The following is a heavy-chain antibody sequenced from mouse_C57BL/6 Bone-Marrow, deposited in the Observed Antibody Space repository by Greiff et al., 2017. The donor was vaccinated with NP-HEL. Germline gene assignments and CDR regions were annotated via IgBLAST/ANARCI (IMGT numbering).Heavy chain of an antibody. J-gene: IGHJ2*01. CDR2: IYPGSGNT. V-gene: IGHV1-76*01. CDR3: ARWRRGYFDY. Sequence: QVHVKQSGAELVRPGASVKLSCKASGYTFTDYYINWVKQRPGQGLEWIARIYPGSGNTYYNEKFKGKATLTAEKSSSTAYMQLSSLTSEDSAVYFCARWRRGYFDYWGQGTTLTVSS. CDR1: GYTFTDYY.